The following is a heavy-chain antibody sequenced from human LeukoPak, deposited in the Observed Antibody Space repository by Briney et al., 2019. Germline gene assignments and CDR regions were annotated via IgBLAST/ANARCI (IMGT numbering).Heavy chain of an antibody. Sequence: SETLSLTCTVSGGSISSYYWSWIRQPAGKRLEWIGRISSSGSTNYNPSLKSRVTMSVDSSKNQFSLILISVTAADTAVYYCARLAVAGPPYWGQGTLVTVSS. D-gene: IGHD6-19*01. J-gene: IGHJ4*02. V-gene: IGHV4-4*07. CDR1: GGSISSYY. CDR3: ARLAVAGPPY. CDR2: ISSSGST.